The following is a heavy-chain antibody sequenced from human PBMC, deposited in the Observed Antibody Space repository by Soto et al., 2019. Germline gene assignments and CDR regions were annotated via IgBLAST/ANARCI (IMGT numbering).Heavy chain of an antibody. CDR1: GGSISSGDYY. CDR3: XXXXXXXXFDI. CDR2: IYYSGST. Sequence: QVQLQESGPGLVKPSQTLSLTCTVSGGSISSGDYYWSWIRQPPGKGLEWIGYIYYSGSTSYKSXXXXXXXXXXXXXXXXXXXXXXXXXXXXXXXXXXXXXXXXXXFDIWGQGAMVTVSS. V-gene: IGHV4-30-4*01. J-gene: IGHJ3*02.